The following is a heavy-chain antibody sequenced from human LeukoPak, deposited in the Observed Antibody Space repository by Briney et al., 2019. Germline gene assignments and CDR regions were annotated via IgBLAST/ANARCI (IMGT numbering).Heavy chain of an antibody. CDR2: IYSGGST. J-gene: IGHJ4*02. Sequence: GGSLRLSCAASGFTVSSNYMSWVRQAPGKGLEWVSVIYSGGSTYYADSVKGRFTISRDNSKNTLYLQMNSLRAEDTAVYYCAKENYDSSGYSLDYWGQGTLVTVSS. D-gene: IGHD3-22*01. V-gene: IGHV3-66*01. CDR1: GFTVSSNY. CDR3: AKENYDSSGYSLDY.